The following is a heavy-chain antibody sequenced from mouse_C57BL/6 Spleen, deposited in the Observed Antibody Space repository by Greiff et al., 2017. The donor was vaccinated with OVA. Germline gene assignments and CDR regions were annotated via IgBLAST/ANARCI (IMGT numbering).Heavy chain of an antibody. J-gene: IGHJ3*01. V-gene: IGHV1-62-2*01. CDR1: GYTFTEYT. D-gene: IGHD1-1*01. Sequence: QVQLQQSGAELVKPGASVKLSCKASGYTFTEYTIHWVKQRSGQGLEWIGWFYPGSGSIKYNEKFKDKATLTADKSSSTVYMELSRLTSEDSAVYFCARHGNYYGSIYEAWFAYWGQGTLVTVSA. CDR3: ARHGNYYGSIYEAWFAY. CDR2: FYPGSGSI.